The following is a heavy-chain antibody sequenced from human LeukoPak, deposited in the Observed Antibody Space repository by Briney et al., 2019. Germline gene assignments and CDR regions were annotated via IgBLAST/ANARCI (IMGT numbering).Heavy chain of an antibody. D-gene: IGHD6-13*01. CDR1: GFIFGNFA. Sequence: GGSLRLSCAGSGFIFGNFAMNWVRQAPGKGLEWVAGVSGDAGNTYYADSVKGRFTISRDNSKNTLYLQMNSLRAEDMAVYYCAKDSGGIAAAGTFDYWGQGTLVTVSS. J-gene: IGHJ4*02. CDR2: VSGDAGNT. V-gene: IGHV3-23*01. CDR3: AKDSGGIAAAGTFDY.